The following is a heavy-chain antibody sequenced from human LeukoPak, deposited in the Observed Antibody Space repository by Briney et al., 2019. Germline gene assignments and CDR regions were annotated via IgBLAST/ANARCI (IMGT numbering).Heavy chain of an antibody. Sequence: GRSLRLSCAASGFTFSNAWMSWVRQAPGKGLEWVGRIKSKTDGGTTDYAAPVKGRFTISRDDSKNTLYLQMNSLKTEDTAVYYCTTEHDFWSGYQDWGQGTLVTVSS. CDR1: GFTFSNAW. CDR3: TTEHDFWSGYQD. J-gene: IGHJ4*02. CDR2: IKSKTDGGTT. V-gene: IGHV3-15*01. D-gene: IGHD3-3*01.